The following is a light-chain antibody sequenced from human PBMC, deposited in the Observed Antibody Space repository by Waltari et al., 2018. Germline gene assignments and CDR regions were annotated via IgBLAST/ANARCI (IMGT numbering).Light chain of an antibody. CDR2: GAS. J-gene: IGKJ2*01. CDR3: QQYNIRPPDS. Sequence: CRVSQSVKRNLAWYQQKPGQAPKLLIYGASTRVSGIPARFSGSGSGTEFTLTISSLQSEGSAVYFCQQYNIRPPDSFGQGTKLEIK. CDR1: QSVKRN. V-gene: IGKV3-15*01.